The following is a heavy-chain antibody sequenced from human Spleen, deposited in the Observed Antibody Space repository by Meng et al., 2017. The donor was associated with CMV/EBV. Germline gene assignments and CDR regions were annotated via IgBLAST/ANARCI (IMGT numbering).Heavy chain of an antibody. CDR2: IRPMLGLP. D-gene: IGHD2-2*01. CDR3: ARADCSGISCYDVYNY. V-gene: IGHV1-69*10. CDR1: GYTFTAYY. J-gene: IGHJ4*02. Sequence: SVKVSCKASGYTFTAYYMHWVRQAPGQGLEWMGGIRPMLGLPHYAQQFQGRVTITADKSSTTAYMELSSLRSDDTAVYYCARADCSGISCYDVYNYWGQGTLVTVSS.